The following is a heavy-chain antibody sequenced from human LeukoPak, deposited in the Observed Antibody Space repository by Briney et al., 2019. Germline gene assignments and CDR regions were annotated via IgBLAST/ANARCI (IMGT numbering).Heavy chain of an antibody. CDR2: ISSSGSTI. Sequence: PGGSLRLSCAASGFTFSSYEMNWVRQAPGKGLERVSYISSSGSTIYYADSVKGRFTISRDNAKNSLYLQMNSLRAEDTAVYYCASEGEYSGYDYYYYYGMDVWGKGTTVTVSS. J-gene: IGHJ6*04. V-gene: IGHV3-48*03. D-gene: IGHD5-12*01. CDR3: ASEGEYSGYDYYYYYGMDV. CDR1: GFTFSSYE.